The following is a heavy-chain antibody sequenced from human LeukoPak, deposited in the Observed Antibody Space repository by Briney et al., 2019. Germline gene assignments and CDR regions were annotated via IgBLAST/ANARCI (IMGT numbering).Heavy chain of an antibody. CDR3: ARLFSRGWEYHFGLDV. CDR1: GGSISTDASY. D-gene: IGHD6-19*01. CDR2: IYYSGST. J-gene: IGHJ6*02. V-gene: IGHV4-39*01. Sequence: KPSETLSLTCTVSGGSISTDASYWAWIRQPPGKGLEWIGSIYYSGSTYYSSSLKSRVTLSVDTSKNQFSLKMSSVTAADTAVSYCARLFSRGWEYHFGLDVWGQGTTVTVS.